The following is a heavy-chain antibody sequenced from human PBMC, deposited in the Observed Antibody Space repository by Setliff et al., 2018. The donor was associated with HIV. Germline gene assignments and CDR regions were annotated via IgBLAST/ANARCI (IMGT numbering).Heavy chain of an antibody. D-gene: IGHD7-27*01. V-gene: IGHV4-61*02. J-gene: IGHJ5*02. Sequence: PSETLSLTCTVSGGSISSGSYYWNWIRQPAGKGLEWIGRIYTSGTTSYNPSLKSRVSISVDTSKNQFSLNLSSVTAADTAVYFCSRLLGQVNWFDPWGQGTLVTVSS. CDR2: IYTSGTT. CDR3: SRLLGQVNWFDP. CDR1: GGSISSGSYY.